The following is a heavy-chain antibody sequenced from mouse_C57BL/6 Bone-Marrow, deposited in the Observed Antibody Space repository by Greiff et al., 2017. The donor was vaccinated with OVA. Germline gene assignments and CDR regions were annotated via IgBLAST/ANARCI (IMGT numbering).Heavy chain of an antibody. CDR3: VRRGAYYYGSSYVGAMDY. J-gene: IGHJ4*01. V-gene: IGHV10-3*01. D-gene: IGHD1-1*01. Sequence: EVKLVESGGGLVQPKGSLKLSCAASGFTFNTYAMHWVRQAPGKGLEWVARIRSKSSNYATYYADSVKDRFTISRDDSQSMLYLQMNNLKTEDTAMYYCVRRGAYYYGSSYVGAMDYWGQGTSVTVSS. CDR1: GFTFNTYA. CDR2: IRSKSSNYAT.